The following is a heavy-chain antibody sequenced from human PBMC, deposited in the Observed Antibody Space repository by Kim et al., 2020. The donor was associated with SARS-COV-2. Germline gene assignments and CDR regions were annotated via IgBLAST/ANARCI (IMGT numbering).Heavy chain of an antibody. J-gene: IGHJ4*02. V-gene: IGHV3-33*01. CDR1: GFTFSSYG. CDR2: IWYDGSNK. Sequence: GGSLRLSCAASGFTFSSYGMHWVRQAPGKGLEWVAVIWYDGSNKYYADSVKGRFTISRDNSKNTLYLQMNSLRAEDTAVYYCARGQRDYDFWSGYLYGRSPPDYWGQGTLVTVSS. D-gene: IGHD3-3*01. CDR3: ARGQRDYDFWSGYLYGRSPPDY.